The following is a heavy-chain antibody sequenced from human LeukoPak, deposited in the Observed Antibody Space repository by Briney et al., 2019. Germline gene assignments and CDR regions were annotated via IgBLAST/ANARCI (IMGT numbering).Heavy chain of an antibody. J-gene: IGHJ4*02. D-gene: IGHD3-9*01. CDR3: ARVVLRYFDWFSVYYFDY. CDR1: GGSISSSSYY. CDR2: IYYSGST. V-gene: IGHV4-39*07. Sequence: SETLSLTCTVSGGSISSSSYYWGWIRQPPGKELEWIGSIYYSGSTYYNPSLKSRVTISVDTSKNQFSLKLSSVTAADTAAYYCARVVLRYFDWFSVYYFDYWGQGTLVTVSS.